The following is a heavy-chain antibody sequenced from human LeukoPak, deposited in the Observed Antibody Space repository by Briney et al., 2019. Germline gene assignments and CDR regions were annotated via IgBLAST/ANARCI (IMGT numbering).Heavy chain of an antibody. D-gene: IGHD3-22*01. CDR2: ISPSGETT. J-gene: IGHJ5*02. CDR1: GYTFTRYY. CDR3: ARGRDYYAVSGYHNWFDA. Sequence: ASVKVSCEASGYTFTRYYMHWVRQAPGQGLEWMGIISPSGETTSYAQKFQGRVTMTRDTSTRTVYLDLSSLRSEDTAVYYCARGRDYYAVSGYHNWFDAWGQGTLVTVSS. V-gene: IGHV1-46*01.